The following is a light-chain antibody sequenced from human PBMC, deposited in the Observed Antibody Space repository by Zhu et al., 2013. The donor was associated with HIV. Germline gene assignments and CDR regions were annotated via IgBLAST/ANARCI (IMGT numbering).Light chain of an antibody. J-gene: IGKJ1*01. V-gene: IGKV3-15*01. CDR2: GAS. CDR3: QQTYSSPWT. Sequence: EIVMTQSPATLSVSPGERATLSCRASQSVSSNLAWYQQKPGQAPRLLIYGASTRATGIPARFSGSGSGTEFTLTISSLQSEDFATYFCQQTYSSPWTFGRGTQVEMK. CDR1: QSVSSN.